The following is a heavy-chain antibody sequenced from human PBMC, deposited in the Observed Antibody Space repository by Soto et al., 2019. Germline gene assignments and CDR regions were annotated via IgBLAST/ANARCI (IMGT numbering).Heavy chain of an antibody. D-gene: IGHD1-1*01. CDR2: ISAYNGNT. CDR1: GYTFTEYG. J-gene: IGHJ4*02. Sequence: QVQLVQSGAEVKNHGASVKVSCKASGYTFTEYGISWVRQAPGQGREWMAWISAYNGNTNYAQTFQVRVSMTTDTSTRPAYMDLRGMRSDETAVYYCARDTSTTSEYFDYWGQGTLVTVSS. V-gene: IGHV1-18*01. CDR3: ARDTSTTSEYFDY.